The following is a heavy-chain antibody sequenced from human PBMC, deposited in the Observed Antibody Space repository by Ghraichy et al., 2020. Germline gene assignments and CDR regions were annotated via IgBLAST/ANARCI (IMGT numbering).Heavy chain of an antibody. Sequence: GGSLRLSCAASGFTFSSDEMNWVRQAPGKRLKWVSYISSSGSTIYYTDSVKGRFTISRDNAKKSLYLQMNSLRAEDTAVYYCARIVGYSSGGDYWGQGTLVTVSS. V-gene: IGHV3-48*03. CDR2: ISSSGSTI. J-gene: IGHJ4*02. CDR3: ARIVGYSSGGDY. CDR1: GFTFSSDE. D-gene: IGHD6-19*01.